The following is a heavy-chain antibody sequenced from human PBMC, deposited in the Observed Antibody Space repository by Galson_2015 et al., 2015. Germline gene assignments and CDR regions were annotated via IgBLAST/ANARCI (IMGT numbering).Heavy chain of an antibody. CDR3: ARDSLGSGSYHYYMDV. V-gene: IGHV3-21*01. CDR1: GFTFSSYS. D-gene: IGHD3-10*01. J-gene: IGHJ6*03. CDR2: ISSSSSCI. Sequence: SLRLSCAASGFTFSSYSMNWVRQAPGKGLEWVSSISSSSSCIYYADSVKGRFTISRDNAKNSLYLQMNSLRAEDTAVYYCARDSLGSGSYHYYMDVWGKGTTVTVSS.